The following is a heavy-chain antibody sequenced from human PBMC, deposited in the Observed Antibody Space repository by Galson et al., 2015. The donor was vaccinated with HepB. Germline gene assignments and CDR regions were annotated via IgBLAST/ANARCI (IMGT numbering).Heavy chain of an antibody. CDR1: GFTFSSYA. D-gene: IGHD6-13*01. CDR2: ISYDGGNK. Sequence: SLRLSCAASGFTFSSYAMHWVRQAPGKGLEWVAVISYDGGNKYYADSVKGRFTISRDNSKNTLYLQMNSLRAEDTAVYYCARSSYSSSWDYWGQGTLVTVSS. V-gene: IGHV3-30*04. CDR3: ARSSYSSSWDY. J-gene: IGHJ4*02.